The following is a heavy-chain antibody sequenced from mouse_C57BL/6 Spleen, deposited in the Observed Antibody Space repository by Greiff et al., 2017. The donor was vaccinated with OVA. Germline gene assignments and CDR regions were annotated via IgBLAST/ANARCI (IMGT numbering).Heavy chain of an antibody. J-gene: IGHJ2*01. CDR1: GYAFTNYL. Sequence: LQESGAELVRPGTSVKVSCKASGYAFTNYLIEWVKQRPGQGLAWIGVINPGSGGTNYNEKFKGKATLTADKSSSTAYMQLSSLTSEDSAVYFCAREDYGGFDYWGQGTTLTVSS. D-gene: IGHD1-2*01. CDR2: INPGSGGT. CDR3: AREDYGGFDY. V-gene: IGHV1-54*01.